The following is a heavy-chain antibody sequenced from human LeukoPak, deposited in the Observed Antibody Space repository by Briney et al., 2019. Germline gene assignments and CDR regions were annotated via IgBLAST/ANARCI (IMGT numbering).Heavy chain of an antibody. CDR3: ARMGGITMIRGVLSAFDI. V-gene: IGHV4-59*01. Sequence: SETLSLTCTVSGGSISSYYWSWMRQPPGKGLEWIGYIYYSGSTNYNPSLRSRVTFSIDTSKNQCSLKLTSVTAADTAVYYCARMGGITMIRGVLSAFDIWRQGTAVTVSS. D-gene: IGHD3-10*01. J-gene: IGHJ3*02. CDR2: IYYSGST. CDR1: GGSISSYY.